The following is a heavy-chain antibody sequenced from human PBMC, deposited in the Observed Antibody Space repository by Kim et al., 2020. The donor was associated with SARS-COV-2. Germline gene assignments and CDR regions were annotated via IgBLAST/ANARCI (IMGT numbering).Heavy chain of an antibody. Sequence: SVKVSCKASGGTFSSYAISWVRQAPGQGLEWMGGIIPIFGTANYAQKFQGRVTITADESTSTAYMELSSLRSEDTAVYYCARDTHDYGDYVRFQNWFDPWGQGTLVTVSS. CDR2: IIPIFGTA. J-gene: IGHJ5*02. CDR1: GGTFSSYA. CDR3: ARDTHDYGDYVRFQNWFDP. D-gene: IGHD4-17*01. V-gene: IGHV1-69*13.